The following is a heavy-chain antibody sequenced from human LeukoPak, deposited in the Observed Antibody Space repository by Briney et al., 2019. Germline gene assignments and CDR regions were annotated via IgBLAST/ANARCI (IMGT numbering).Heavy chain of an antibody. V-gene: IGHV3-30*04. CDR3: ARERVSSGSYFLAYFQH. CDR1: GFTFSSYA. CDR2: ISYDGSNK. J-gene: IGHJ1*01. Sequence: PGGPLRLSCAASGFTFSSYAMHWVRQAPGKGLEWVAVISYDGSNKYYADSVKGRFTISRDNSKNTLYLQMNSLRAEDTAVYYCARERVSSGSYFLAYFQHWGQGTLVTVSS. D-gene: IGHD1-26*01.